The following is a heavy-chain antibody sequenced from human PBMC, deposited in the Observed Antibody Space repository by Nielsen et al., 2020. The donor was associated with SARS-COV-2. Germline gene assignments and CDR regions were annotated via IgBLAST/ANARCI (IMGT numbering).Heavy chain of an antibody. V-gene: IGHV1-8*01. Sequence: ASVKVSCKASGYTFTSYDINWVRQATGQGLEWMGWMNPNSGNTGYAQKFQGRVTMTRNTSISTAYMELSSLRSEDTAVYYCARSPVAATFFDYWGQGTLVTVSS. CDR1: GYTFTSYD. CDR2: MNPNSGNT. D-gene: IGHD2-15*01. CDR3: ARSPVAATFFDY. J-gene: IGHJ4*02.